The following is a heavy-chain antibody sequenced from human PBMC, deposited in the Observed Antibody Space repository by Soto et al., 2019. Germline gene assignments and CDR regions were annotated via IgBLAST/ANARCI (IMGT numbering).Heavy chain of an antibody. CDR2: ISIGRGSI. Sequence: EVQLVESGGGLVQPGGSRRVSCAASGFSFSTYAMNWVRQAPGKGLEWVSYISIGRGSIFYADSVKGRCTISRDDDKNSLYMQMNTLRDEDTAVYHCVRDDRWAFDFWGQGTMVTVSS. V-gene: IGHV3-48*02. J-gene: IGHJ3*01. CDR3: VRDDRWAFDF. D-gene: IGHD3-22*01. CDR1: GFSFSTYA.